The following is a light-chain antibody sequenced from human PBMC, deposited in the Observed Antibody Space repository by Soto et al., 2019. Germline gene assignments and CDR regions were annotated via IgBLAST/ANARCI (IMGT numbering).Light chain of an antibody. CDR1: QSVSSN. Sequence: ESVWTHSPGTLSLSPGERATLSCRASQSVSSNLAWYQQKPGQAPRLLIYGASTRATGIPARFSGSGSGTEFTLTISRLEPEDFAVYYCQQYGSSPPRTFGQGTKVDIK. CDR3: QQYGSSPPRT. CDR2: GAS. V-gene: IGKV3-20*01. J-gene: IGKJ1*01.